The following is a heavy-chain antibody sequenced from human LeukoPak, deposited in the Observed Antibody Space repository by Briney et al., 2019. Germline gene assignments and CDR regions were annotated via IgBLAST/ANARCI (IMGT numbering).Heavy chain of an antibody. J-gene: IGHJ4*02. Sequence: SETLSLTCTVSGGSISSGDYYWSWIRQPPGKGLEWIGYIYYSGSTYYNPSLKSRVTISVDTSKNQFSLKLSSVTAADTAVYYCARDHSSSCIDYWGQGTLVTVSS. CDR1: GGSISSGDYY. CDR3: ARDHSSSCIDY. D-gene: IGHD6-13*01. CDR2: IYYSGST. V-gene: IGHV4-30-4*01.